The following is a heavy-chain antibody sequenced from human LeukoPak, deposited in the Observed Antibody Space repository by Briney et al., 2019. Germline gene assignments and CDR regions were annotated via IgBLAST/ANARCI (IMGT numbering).Heavy chain of an antibody. V-gene: IGHV3-23*01. CDR1: GFTLRGYA. CDR3: AKDTTVVTNFVGDY. CDR2: SSGSGGST. Sequence: GGSLRLSCAASGFTLRGYAMSWVREAPGKGVEWVSASSGSGGSTYYTDSVKGRFTISRDNSKNTLYLQMNSLRAEDTAVYYCAKDTTVVTNFVGDYWGQGTLVTVSS. J-gene: IGHJ4*02. D-gene: IGHD4-23*01.